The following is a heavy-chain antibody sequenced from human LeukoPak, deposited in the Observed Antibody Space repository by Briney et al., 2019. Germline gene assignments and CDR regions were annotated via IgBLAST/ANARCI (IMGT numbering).Heavy chain of an antibody. Sequence: PGGSLRLSCAASGFTFSSYEMNWVRQAPGKGLEWVSYISSSGSTIYYADSVKGRLTISRDNAKNSLYLQMNSLRAEDTAVYYCARDPRSSGYFDYWGQGTLVTVSS. CDR3: ARDPRSSGYFDY. D-gene: IGHD6-6*01. CDR1: GFTFSSYE. V-gene: IGHV3-48*03. J-gene: IGHJ4*02. CDR2: ISSSGSTI.